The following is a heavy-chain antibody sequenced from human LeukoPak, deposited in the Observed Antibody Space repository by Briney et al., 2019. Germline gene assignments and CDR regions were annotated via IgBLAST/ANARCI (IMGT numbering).Heavy chain of an antibody. Sequence: GGSLRLYCAASGFSFSSYGMHWVRQAPGKGLGGVAVIWYDGSNKDYAESVKGRFTISRDNSKNTLNLQMNSLRAEDTAVYYCAKETLEYSSSSFDYWGQGTLVTVSS. V-gene: IGHV3-33*06. CDR3: AKETLEYSSSSFDY. J-gene: IGHJ4*02. CDR2: IWYDGSNK. CDR1: GFSFSSYG. D-gene: IGHD6-6*01.